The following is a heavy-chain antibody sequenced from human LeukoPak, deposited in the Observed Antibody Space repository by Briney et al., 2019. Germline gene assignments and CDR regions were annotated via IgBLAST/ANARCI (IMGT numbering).Heavy chain of an antibody. Sequence: ASVKVSCKASGYTFTSYDINWVRQATGQGLEWMGWMNPNSGNTGYAQKFQGRVTMTRNTSISTAYMELSSLRSEDTAVYYCARGTRDYYDSSGYYSSWGQGTLVTVSS. J-gene: IGHJ5*02. V-gene: IGHV1-8*01. CDR1: GYTFTSYD. D-gene: IGHD3-22*01. CDR3: ARGTRDYYDSSGYYSS. CDR2: MNPNSGNT.